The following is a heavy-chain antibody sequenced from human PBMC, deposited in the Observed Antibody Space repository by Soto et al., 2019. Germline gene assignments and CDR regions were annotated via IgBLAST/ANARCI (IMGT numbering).Heavy chain of an antibody. Sequence: QLHLRESGPGLVKPSETLSLTCTVSGGSITSSSYYWGWIRQPPGKGLEWIGSIYYSGSTYYNPSLRCRVTISVDTSKTQFSLKLSSVTAADTSVYSCATQAVGGRDVYTFDPWGQGTLVTVSS. J-gene: IGHJ5*02. CDR2: IYYSGST. CDR1: GGSITSSSYY. V-gene: IGHV4-39*01. D-gene: IGHD1-26*01. CDR3: ATQAVGGRDVYTFDP.